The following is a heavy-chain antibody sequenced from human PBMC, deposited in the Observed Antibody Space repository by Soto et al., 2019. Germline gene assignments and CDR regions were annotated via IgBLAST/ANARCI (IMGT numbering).Heavy chain of an antibody. J-gene: IGHJ4*02. CDR2: ISSTSIYI. D-gene: IGHD1-1*01. Sequence: PGGSLRLSCAASGFTVSSYSMNGVRQAPGKGLEWVSTISSTSIYIYYADSVRGRFTISRDNAKNSLYLQMNSLRAEDTAVYYCATDQLSLLNYDYWGQGTLVTVSS. CDR3: ATDQLSLLNYDY. V-gene: IGHV3-21*01. CDR1: GFTVSSYS.